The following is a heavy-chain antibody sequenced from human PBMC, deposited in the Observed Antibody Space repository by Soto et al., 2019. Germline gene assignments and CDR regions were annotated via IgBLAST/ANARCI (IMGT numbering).Heavy chain of an antibody. D-gene: IGHD3-22*01. J-gene: IGHJ4*02. Sequence: PGGSLRLSCAASGFTFSIYSMNWVRQAPGKGLEWVSYIMPGSSHIFYADSVKGRFTISRDNAKNSLYLQMNSLRAEDTAVYYCARAHYYDSSGYYSHFDYWGQGTPVTVSS. CDR3: ARAHYYDSSGYYSHFDY. CDR1: GFTFSIYS. CDR2: IMPGSSHI. V-gene: IGHV3-21*05.